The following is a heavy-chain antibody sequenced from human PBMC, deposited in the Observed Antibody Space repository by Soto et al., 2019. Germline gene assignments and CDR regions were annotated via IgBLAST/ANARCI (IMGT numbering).Heavy chain of an antibody. CDR1: GGSISSYY. V-gene: IGHV4-59*01. D-gene: IGHD6-19*01. J-gene: IGHJ4*02. CDR3: ARSNPDRIAVAAALFDY. Sequence: SETLSLTCTVSGGSISSYYWSWIRQPPGKGLEWIGYIYYSGSTNYNPSLKSRGTVSVDTSKNQFSLKLSPVTAADTAVYSCARSNPDRIAVAAALFDYWGQGTLVTVSS. CDR2: IYYSGST.